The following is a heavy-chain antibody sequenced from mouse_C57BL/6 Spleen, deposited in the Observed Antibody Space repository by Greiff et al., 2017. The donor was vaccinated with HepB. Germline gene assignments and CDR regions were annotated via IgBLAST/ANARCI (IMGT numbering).Heavy chain of an antibody. J-gene: IGHJ3*01. CDR3: TGDGYPFAY. Sequence: VQLQQSGAELVRPGASVKLSCTASGFNIKDDYMHWVKQRPEQGLEWIGWIDPENGDTEYDSKFQGKATLTADTSSNTAYLQLSSLTSEDAAVYYCTGDGYPFAYWGQGTLVTVSA. CDR2: IDPENGDT. V-gene: IGHV14-4*01. CDR1: GFNIKDDY. D-gene: IGHD2-3*01.